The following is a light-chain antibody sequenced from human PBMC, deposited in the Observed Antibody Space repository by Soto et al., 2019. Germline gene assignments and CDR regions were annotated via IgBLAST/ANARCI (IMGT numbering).Light chain of an antibody. CDR1: QSISSY. CDR2: AAS. J-gene: IGKJ4*01. V-gene: IGKV1-39*01. CDR3: QQYYNSPLT. Sequence: DIQVTQSPSSLSASVGDRVTIPCRASQSISSYLTWYQQKPGKAPRLLIYAASSLQSGIPARFSGSGSGTEFTLTISSLQPEDFAVYYCQQYYNSPLTFGGGTKVDIK.